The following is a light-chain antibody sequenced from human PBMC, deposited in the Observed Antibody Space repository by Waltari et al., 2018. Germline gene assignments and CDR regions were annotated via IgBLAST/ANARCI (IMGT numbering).Light chain of an antibody. J-gene: IGKJ2*01. CDR1: QSVSSS. CDR2: DAS. CDR3: QLRTNLMFT. V-gene: IGKV3-11*01. Sequence: EIVLTQSPVTLSLSPGERATLSCRASQSVSSSLAWYQQTPGQAPRLLIYDASNRATGIPARFSGSRSGTDFTLTISSLEPEDFTVYYCQLRTNLMFTFGQGSKLEI.